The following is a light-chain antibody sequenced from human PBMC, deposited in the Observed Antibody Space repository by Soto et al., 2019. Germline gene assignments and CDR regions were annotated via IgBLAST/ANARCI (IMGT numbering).Light chain of an antibody. V-gene: IGLV3-21*04. CDR2: YDS. J-gene: IGLJ1*01. Sequence: SYELTQPPSVSVAPGKTASITCAGNNIGSKGVHWYQQKPGQAPVLVIYYDSDRPSGIPERFSGSNSGNTATLAISRVEAGDEAEYFCQVWDSSSCVFGTGTKLTVL. CDR3: QVWDSSSCV. CDR1: NIGSKG.